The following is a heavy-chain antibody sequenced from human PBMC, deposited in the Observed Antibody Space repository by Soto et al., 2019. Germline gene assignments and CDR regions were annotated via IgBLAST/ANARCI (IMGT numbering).Heavy chain of an antibody. CDR1: GGSISSTSYY. J-gene: IGHJ1*01. CDR2: IYYSGST. V-gene: IGHV4-39*01. Sequence: SETLSLTCTVSGGSISSTSYYWGWIRQPPGKGLEWIATIYYSGSTYYNPSLKSRVTISKDTSKNKFSLKLSSVTAADTAVYFCARHGEMAPEYLQHWGQGTLVT. CDR3: ARHGEMAPEYLQH. D-gene: IGHD3-10*01.